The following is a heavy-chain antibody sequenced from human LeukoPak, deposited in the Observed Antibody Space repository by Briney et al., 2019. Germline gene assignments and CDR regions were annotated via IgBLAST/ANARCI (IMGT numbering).Heavy chain of an antibody. CDR3: AKGWAAAGLYYYYGMDV. Sequence: PGGSLRLSCAASGFTFSSYAMSWVRQAPGKGLEWVSAISGSGGSTYYADSVKGRFTISRDNSKNTLYLQMNSLRAEDTAVYYCAKGWAAAGLYYYYGMDVWGQGTTVTVSS. CDR2: ISGSGGST. D-gene: IGHD6-13*01. V-gene: IGHV3-23*01. CDR1: GFTFSSYA. J-gene: IGHJ6*02.